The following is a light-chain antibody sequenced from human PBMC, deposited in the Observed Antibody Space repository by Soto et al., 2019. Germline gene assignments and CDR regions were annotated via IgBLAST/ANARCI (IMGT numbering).Light chain of an antibody. CDR1: HSISSF. CDR2: GAS. J-gene: IGKJ2*01. Sequence: DFQLTQSPSSLSASVGDRVTITCRASHSISSFLNWYQQKPGKAPRLLIYGASSLQRGVPSRFSGSGSGTEFTLTISSLQHEDFATYYCQQLSNSLMSTFSQGTHLEIK. V-gene: IGKV1-39*01. CDR3: QQLSNSLMST.